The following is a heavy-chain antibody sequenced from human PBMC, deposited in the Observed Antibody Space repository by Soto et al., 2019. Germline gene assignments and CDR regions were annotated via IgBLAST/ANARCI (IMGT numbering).Heavy chain of an antibody. Sequence: PSETLSLTCAICGDSVSSTSAAWEWIRQTPSRGFEWLGRTRYTSKWSYEYALSVKGRITISPDTSKNHFSLQLDSVTPEDTAVYYCVRVDWNDAGSWGQGTLVTVSS. CDR1: GDSVSSTSAA. CDR3: VRVDWNDAGS. J-gene: IGHJ5*02. D-gene: IGHD1-1*01. V-gene: IGHV6-1*01. CDR2: TRYTSKWSY.